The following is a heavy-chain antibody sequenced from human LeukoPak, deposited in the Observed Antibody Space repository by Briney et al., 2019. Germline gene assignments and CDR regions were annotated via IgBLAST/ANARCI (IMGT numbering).Heavy chain of an antibody. D-gene: IGHD3-3*01. Sequence: PGGSLRLSCAASGFTFSSYGMHWVRQAPGKGLEWVAVISYDGSNKYYADSVKGRFTISRDNSKNTLYLQMNSLRAEDTAVYYCARDFPTIFGVVNYYFDYWGQGTLVTVSS. CDR2: ISYDGSNK. CDR3: ARDFPTIFGVVNYYFDY. V-gene: IGHV3-30*03. CDR1: GFTFSSYG. J-gene: IGHJ4*02.